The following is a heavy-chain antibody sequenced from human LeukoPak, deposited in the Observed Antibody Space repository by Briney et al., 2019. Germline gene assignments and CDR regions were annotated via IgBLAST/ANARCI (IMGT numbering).Heavy chain of an antibody. CDR1: GGSFSGYF. V-gene: IGHV4-34*01. CDR2: IYYSGNT. CDR3: ARTTEDCSSTSCYQYWFDP. Sequence: SETLSLTCAVYGGSFSGYFWTWIRQPPGKGLEWIGSIYYSGNTYYNASLKSQVSISIDTSKNQFSLKLTSVTAADTAVYYCARTTEDCSSTSCYQYWFDPWGQGTLVTVSS. J-gene: IGHJ5*02. D-gene: IGHD2-2*01.